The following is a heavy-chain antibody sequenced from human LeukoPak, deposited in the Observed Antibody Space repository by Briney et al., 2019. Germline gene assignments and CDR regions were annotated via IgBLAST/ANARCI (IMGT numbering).Heavy chain of an antibody. J-gene: IGHJ5*02. V-gene: IGHV4-59*08. D-gene: IGHD2-8*02. CDR2: IYYSGST. Sequence: PSETLSLTCAVYGGSFSGYYWSWIRQPPGKGLEWIGYIYYSGSTNYNPSLKSRVTISVDTSKNQFSLKLSSVTAADTAVYYCARHKLARGAIVLGWFDPWGQGTLVTVSS. CDR1: GGSFSGYY. CDR3: ARHKLARGAIVLGWFDP.